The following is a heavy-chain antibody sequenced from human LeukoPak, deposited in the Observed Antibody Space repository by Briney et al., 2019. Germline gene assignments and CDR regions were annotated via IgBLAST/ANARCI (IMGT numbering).Heavy chain of an antibody. CDR3: ARTRGYSGRSFDY. CDR2: IYYSGST. Sequence: SETLSLTCIVSGGSISSYYWSWIRQPPGKGLEWIGYIYYSGSTNYNPSLKSRVTISVDTSKNQFSLKLSSVTVADTAVYYCARTRGYSGRSFDYWGQGTLVTVSS. CDR1: GGSISSYY. D-gene: IGHD5-12*01. J-gene: IGHJ4*02. V-gene: IGHV4-59*01.